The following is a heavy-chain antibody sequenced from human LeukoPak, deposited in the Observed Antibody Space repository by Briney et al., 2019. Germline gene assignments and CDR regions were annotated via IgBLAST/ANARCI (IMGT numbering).Heavy chain of an antibody. Sequence: GGSLRLSCAASGFTFSSYAMSWVRQAPGKGLEWVSAISGSGGSTYYADSVKGRFTIPRDNSKNTLHLQMNSLRAEDTAVYYCAKATMIVVVITVFDYWGQGTLVTVSS. CDR1: GFTFSSYA. CDR3: AKATMIVVVITVFDY. D-gene: IGHD3-22*01. J-gene: IGHJ4*02. V-gene: IGHV3-23*01. CDR2: ISGSGGST.